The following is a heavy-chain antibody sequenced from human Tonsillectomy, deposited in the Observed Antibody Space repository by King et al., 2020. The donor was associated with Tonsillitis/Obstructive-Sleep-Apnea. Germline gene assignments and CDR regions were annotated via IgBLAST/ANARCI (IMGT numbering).Heavy chain of an antibody. CDR1: GFTVSSNY. CDR3: ARERGDYVGDAFDI. V-gene: IGHV3-66*01. J-gene: IGHJ3*02. Sequence: VQLVESGGGLVQPGGSLRLSCAASGFTVSSNYMSWVRQAPGKGLEWVSVIYIGGSTYYADSVKGRFTISRDNSKNTLYLQMNSLRAEDTAVYYCARERGDYVGDAFDIWGQGTMVTVSS. CDR2: IYIGGST. D-gene: IGHD4-17*01.